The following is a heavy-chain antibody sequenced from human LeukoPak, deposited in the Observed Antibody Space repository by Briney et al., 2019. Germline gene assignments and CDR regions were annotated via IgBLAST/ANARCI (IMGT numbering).Heavy chain of an antibody. CDR1: GYILTCFL. CDR3: RRILWADQNSNDFGC. V-gene: IGHV5-51*01. J-gene: IGHJ4*02. CDR2: NHLGDTDT. Sequence: GESLMISRKCSGYILTCFLLGRERQIPGEGLEGIGVNHLGDTDTSYSPSFQGPITISADKSISTAYLQWMSLGASDTAMYYCRRILWADQNSNDFGCWGQGTLVTVSS. D-gene: IGHD2/OR15-2a*01.